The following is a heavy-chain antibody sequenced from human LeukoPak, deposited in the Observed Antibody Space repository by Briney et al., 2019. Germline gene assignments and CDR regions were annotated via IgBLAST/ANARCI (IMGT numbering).Heavy chain of an antibody. CDR3: ARHIIATNWFDP. Sequence: SVKVSCKASGGTFSSYAISWVRQAPGQGLEWMGGIIPIFGTANYAQKFQGRVTITADESTSTAYMELSSLRSEDTAVYYCARHIIATNWFDPWGQGTLVTVSS. CDR1: GGTFSSYA. D-gene: IGHD6-13*01. CDR2: IIPIFGTA. J-gene: IGHJ5*02. V-gene: IGHV1-69*13.